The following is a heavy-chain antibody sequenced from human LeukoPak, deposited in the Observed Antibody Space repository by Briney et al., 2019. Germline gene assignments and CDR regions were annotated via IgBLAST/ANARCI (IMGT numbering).Heavy chain of an antibody. Sequence: PGGSLRLLCAASVFLFVEHAMHGARQAPGKGLEGVSDMTWSGGTMGYADSVKGRFTISKDNTKNSLFLQMNSLRAEDTALYYCAKDILSHCGSNCYGAFDMWGQGTMVTVST. CDR3: AKDILSHCGSNCYGAFDM. CDR1: VFLFVEHA. CDR2: MTWSGGTM. D-gene: IGHD2-2*01. V-gene: IGHV3-9*01. J-gene: IGHJ3*02.